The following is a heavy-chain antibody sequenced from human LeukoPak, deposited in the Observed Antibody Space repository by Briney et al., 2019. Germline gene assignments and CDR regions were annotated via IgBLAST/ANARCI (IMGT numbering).Heavy chain of an antibody. V-gene: IGHV3-23*01. CDR1: GFTFSSYA. D-gene: IGHD3-9*01. CDR3: AKVSSVLRYFDWFTASFDY. Sequence: QPGGSLRLSCAASGFTFSSYAMSWVRQAPGKGLEWVSAISGSGGSTYYADSVKGRFTISRDNSKNTLYLQMNSLRAEDTAVYYCAKVSSVLRYFDWFTASFDYWGQGTLVTVSS. J-gene: IGHJ4*02. CDR2: ISGSGGST.